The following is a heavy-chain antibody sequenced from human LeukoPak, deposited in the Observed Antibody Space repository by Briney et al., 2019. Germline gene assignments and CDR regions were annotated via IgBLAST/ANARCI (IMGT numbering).Heavy chain of an antibody. Sequence: PGGSLRLSCAASGFTFSSYGMHWVRQAPGKGLEWVAVISYDGSNKYYADSVKGRFTISRDNSKNTLYLQMNSLRAEDTAVYYCAGYTYDAFDIWGQGTMVTVSS. CDR1: GFTFSSYG. V-gene: IGHV3-30*03. J-gene: IGHJ3*02. CDR2: ISYDGSNK. CDR3: AGYTYDAFDI. D-gene: IGHD1-1*01.